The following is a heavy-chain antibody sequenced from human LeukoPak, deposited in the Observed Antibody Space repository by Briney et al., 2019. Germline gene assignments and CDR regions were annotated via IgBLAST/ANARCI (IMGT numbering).Heavy chain of an antibody. Sequence: GGSLRLSCAASGFTFSSYAMSWVRQAPGKGLEWVSAISGSGGSTYYADSVKGRFTISRDNSKNTLYLQMNSLRAEDTAVYYCAKDLEIVVVTAIHYWGQGTLVTVSS. D-gene: IGHD2-21*02. CDR3: AKDLEIVVVTAIHY. CDR2: ISGSGGST. J-gene: IGHJ4*02. V-gene: IGHV3-23*01. CDR1: GFTFSSYA.